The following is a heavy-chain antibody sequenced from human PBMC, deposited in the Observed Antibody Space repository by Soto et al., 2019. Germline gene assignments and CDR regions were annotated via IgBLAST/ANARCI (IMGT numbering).Heavy chain of an antibody. CDR2: ISSAGDNT. CDR3: AKGSECSS. D-gene: IGHD6-13*01. J-gene: IGHJ4*02. CDR1: GFTFSRYP. Sequence: EVQLLESGGGLVQPGGSLRLSCAASGFTFSRYPMSWVRQAPGKGLEWVSAISSAGDNTYYADSVKGRFTISRDNSKNMVYLLVSSLRAEGTAIYYCAKGSECSSWGQGTLVTVSS. V-gene: IGHV3-23*01.